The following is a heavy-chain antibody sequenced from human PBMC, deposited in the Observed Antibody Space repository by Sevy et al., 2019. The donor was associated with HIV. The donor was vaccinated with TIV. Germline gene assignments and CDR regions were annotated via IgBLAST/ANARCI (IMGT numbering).Heavy chain of an antibody. J-gene: IGHJ4*02. CDR3: AKDRALSIPLVVVTAIDY. Sequence: GGSLRLSCAASGFTVSSNYISWVRQAPVKGLEWVSLIYSGGNTYYADSVKGRFTISRDNSKNTLYLQMNSLRAEDTAVYYCAKDRALSIPLVVVTAIDYWGQGTLVTVSS. CDR1: GFTVSSNY. V-gene: IGHV3-53*01. D-gene: IGHD2-21*02. CDR2: IYSGGNT.